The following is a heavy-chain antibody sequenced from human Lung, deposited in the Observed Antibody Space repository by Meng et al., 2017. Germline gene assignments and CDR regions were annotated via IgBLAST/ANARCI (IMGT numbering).Heavy chain of an antibody. CDR3: ARGPTTMAHDFDY. D-gene: IGHD4-11*01. J-gene: IGHJ4*02. CDR1: GGSFSDYY. V-gene: IGHV4-34*01. CDR2: INHSGST. Sequence: QVQLQQWGAGLLKPSETLSLTCVVSGGSFSDYYWSWIRQPPGKGLEWIGEINHSGSTNYNPSLESRAPISVDTSQNNLSLKLSSVPAADSAVYYCARGPTTMAHDFDYWGQGTLVTVSS.